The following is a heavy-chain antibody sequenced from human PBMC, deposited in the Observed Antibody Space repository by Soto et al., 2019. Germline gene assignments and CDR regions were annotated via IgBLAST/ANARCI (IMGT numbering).Heavy chain of an antibody. J-gene: IGHJ3*02. CDR1: GFTFSSYA. V-gene: IGHV3-23*01. CDR3: AKDMLVGATSPNDAFDI. Sequence: GGSLRLSCTASGFTFSSYAMSWLRQAPGKGLEWVSAVSGSGSKTYHADSVKGRFTISRDNSKNTLYLQMDSLRAEDTAIYYCAKDMLVGATSPNDAFDIWGQGTMVTVSS. CDR2: VSGSGSKT. D-gene: IGHD1-26*01.